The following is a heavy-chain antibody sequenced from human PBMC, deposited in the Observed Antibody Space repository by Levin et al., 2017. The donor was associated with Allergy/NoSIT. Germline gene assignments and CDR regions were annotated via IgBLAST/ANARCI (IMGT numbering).Heavy chain of an antibody. CDR2: ISYDGSNK. CDR1: GFTFSSYA. Sequence: GESLKISCAASGFTFSSYAMHWVRQAPGKGLEWVAVISYDGSNKYYADSVKGRFTISRDNSKNTLYLQMNSLRAEDTAVYYCAAPGYSSSWYFGDGRYWGQGTLVTVSS. J-gene: IGHJ4*02. D-gene: IGHD6-13*01. V-gene: IGHV3-30-3*01. CDR3: AAPGYSSSWYFGDGRY.